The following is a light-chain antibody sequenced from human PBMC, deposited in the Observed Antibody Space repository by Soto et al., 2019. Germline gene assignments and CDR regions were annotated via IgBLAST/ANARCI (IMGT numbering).Light chain of an antibody. CDR1: QGINRH. V-gene: IGKV1-9*01. CDR2: SAS. CDR3: QKCAGSPLT. J-gene: IGKJ4*01. Sequence: DIQLTQSPSFLSASVGDGVTITCRASQGINRHLAWFQPKPGNDPRLLIYSASTLQSGVPSRFSGSGSGNEFTITIRSLQPEDFATYYCQKCAGSPLTFGGGTKMEIK.